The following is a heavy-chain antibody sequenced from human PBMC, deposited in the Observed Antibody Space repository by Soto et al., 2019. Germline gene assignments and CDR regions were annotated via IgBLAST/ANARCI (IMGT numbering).Heavy chain of an antibody. CDR3: ARHLRYDCWTGYFDY. D-gene: IGHD3-3*01. V-gene: IGHV4-39*01. CDR2: IYYSGST. J-gene: IGHJ4*02. Sequence: PSETLSLTCTVSGGSISSSSYYWGWIRQPPGKGLEWIGSIYYSGSTYYNPSLKSRVTISVDTSKNQFSLKLSSVTAADTAVYYCARHLRYDCWTGYFDYWGQGTLVTVSS. CDR1: GGSISSSSYY.